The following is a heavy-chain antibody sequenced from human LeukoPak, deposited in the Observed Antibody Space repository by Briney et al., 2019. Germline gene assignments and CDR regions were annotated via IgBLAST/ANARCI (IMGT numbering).Heavy chain of an antibody. V-gene: IGHV1-18*01. CDR2: ISAYNGNT. Sequence: GASVKVSCKASGYTFTSYGISWVRQAPGQGLEWMGWISAYNGNTNYAQKLQGRVTMTTDTSTSTAYMELRSLRSDDTAVYYCARDRGYSSSWYGFNAYYFDYWGQGTLVTVSS. CDR3: ARDRGYSSSWYGFNAYYFDY. CDR1: GYTFTSYG. D-gene: IGHD6-13*01. J-gene: IGHJ4*02.